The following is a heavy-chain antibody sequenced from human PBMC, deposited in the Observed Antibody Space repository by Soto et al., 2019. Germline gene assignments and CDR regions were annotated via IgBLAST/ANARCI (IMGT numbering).Heavy chain of an antibody. Sequence: SVKVSCKASGGTFSSYTISWVRQAPGQGLEWMGRIIPILGIANYAQKFQGRVTITADKSTSTAYMELSSLRSEDTAVYYCARGSSIAAPNWFDPWGQGTLVTVSS. D-gene: IGHD6-6*01. J-gene: IGHJ5*02. CDR3: ARGSSIAAPNWFDP. CDR1: GGTFSSYT. CDR2: IIPILGIA. V-gene: IGHV1-69*02.